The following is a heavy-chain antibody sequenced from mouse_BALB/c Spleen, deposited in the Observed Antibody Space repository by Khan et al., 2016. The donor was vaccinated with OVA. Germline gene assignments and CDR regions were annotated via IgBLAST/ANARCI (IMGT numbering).Heavy chain of an antibody. Sequence: QVRLQQSGAELVRPGTSVKVSCKASGYAFTNYLIEWVKQRPGQGLEWIGVINPGSGGTNYNDKFTDKATLTADKSSSKAYMQLSSLTSDDSAVYFCSRSGYGFGAYWGPGTLVTVSA. CDR3: SRSGYGFGAY. CDR2: INPGSGGT. CDR1: GYAFTNYL. D-gene: IGHD3-2*02. V-gene: IGHV1-54*01. J-gene: IGHJ3*01.